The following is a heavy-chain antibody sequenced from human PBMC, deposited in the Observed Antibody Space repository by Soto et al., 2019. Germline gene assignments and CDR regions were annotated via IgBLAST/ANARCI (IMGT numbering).Heavy chain of an antibody. CDR2: IIPIFGTA. Sequence: QVQLVQSGAEVKKPGSSVKVSCKASGGTFSSYAISWVRQAPGQGLECMGGIIPIFGTANSAEKFQGRVTITAAESTSTDDMELCRLRSEDMAVYYCGRDQDVSNYHGMDVRGQGTTVTVSS. J-gene: IGHJ6*02. CDR1: GGTFSSYA. D-gene: IGHD3-3*02. V-gene: IGHV1-69*12. CDR3: GRDQDVSNYHGMDV.